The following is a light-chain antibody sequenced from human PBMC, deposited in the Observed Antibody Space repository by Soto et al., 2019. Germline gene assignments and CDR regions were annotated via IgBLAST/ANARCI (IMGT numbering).Light chain of an antibody. CDR3: ATWDDSLNGV. Sequence: QLVLTQPPSASGTPGQRVTISCSGSSSNIGSNPVNWYQQLPGSAPKLLIYSNDQRPSGVPDRFSGSKSGTSASLAISGLQSEDEADYYCATWDDSLNGVFGGGTKLTVL. J-gene: IGLJ2*01. V-gene: IGLV1-44*01. CDR2: SND. CDR1: SSNIGSNP.